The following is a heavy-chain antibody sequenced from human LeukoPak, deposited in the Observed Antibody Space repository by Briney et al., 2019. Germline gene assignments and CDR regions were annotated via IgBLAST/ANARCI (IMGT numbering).Heavy chain of an antibody. V-gene: IGHV3-30*04. J-gene: IGHJ4*02. CDR2: ISYDGSNK. Sequence: GGSLRLSCAASGFTFSSYAMHWVRQAPGKGLEWVAVISYDGSNKYYADSVKGRFTISRDNSKNTLYLQMNGLRAEDTAVYYCARWGGQYDFWSGYYSFDYWGQGTLVTVSS. D-gene: IGHD3-3*01. CDR1: GFTFSSYA. CDR3: ARWGGQYDFWSGYYSFDY.